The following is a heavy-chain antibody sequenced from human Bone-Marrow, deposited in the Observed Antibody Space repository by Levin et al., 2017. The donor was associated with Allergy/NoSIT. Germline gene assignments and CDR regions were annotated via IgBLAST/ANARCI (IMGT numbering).Heavy chain of an antibody. D-gene: IGHD2-2*01. CDR3: ASYYCSTTSCYQDAFDF. J-gene: IGHJ3*01. V-gene: IGHV3-21*01. CDR2: ISSSSSYI. CDR1: RFPFSGYS. Sequence: LSLTCAASRFPFSGYSMHWVRQAPGKGLEWVSFISSSSSYIYYADSVKGRFTISRDNAKNSLYLEMSSLRAEDTAVYYCASYYCSTTSCYQDAFDFWGQGTMVTVSS.